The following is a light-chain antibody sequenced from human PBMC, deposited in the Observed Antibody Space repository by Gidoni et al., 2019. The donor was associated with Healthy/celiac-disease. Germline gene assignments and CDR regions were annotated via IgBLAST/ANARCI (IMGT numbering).Light chain of an antibody. CDR1: QSVSSSY. V-gene: IGKV3-20*01. CDR2: GAS. CDR3: QQYGSSPRFT. J-gene: IGKJ3*01. Sequence: IVLTQSPGTLSLSPGERATRSCSASQSVSSSYLAWYQQKPGQAPRLLIYGASSRATGIPDRFSGSGSGTDFTLTISRLEPEDFAVYYCQQYGSSPRFTFGPGTKVDIK.